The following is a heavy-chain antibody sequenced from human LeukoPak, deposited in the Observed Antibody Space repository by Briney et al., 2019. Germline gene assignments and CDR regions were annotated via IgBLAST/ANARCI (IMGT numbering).Heavy chain of an antibody. J-gene: IGHJ4*02. D-gene: IGHD5-24*01. CDR1: GFTSSPDW. Sequence: GGSLKLSRAASGFTSSPDWMSWVRQGPGKGLEWLACIKRNGHEKYYADSVRGRFTISRDDAGNSLHLQMNGLRVEDTALYYCAALDAPTLHAAYWGQGSLVTVSS. CDR3: AALDAPTLHAAY. CDR2: IKRNGHEK. V-gene: IGHV3-7*01.